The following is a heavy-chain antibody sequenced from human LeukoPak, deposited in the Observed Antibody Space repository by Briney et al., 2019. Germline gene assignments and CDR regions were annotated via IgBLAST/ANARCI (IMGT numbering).Heavy chain of an antibody. CDR2: ISNSGDTV. D-gene: IGHD1-14*01. CDR3: AREAGFGDNWFDP. CDR1: GFAFGNYE. J-gene: IGHJ5*02. V-gene: IGHV3-48*03. Sequence: PGGSLRLSCAASGFAFGNYEMNWVRQAPGKGLEWLSYISNSGDTVYYADSVKGRFTISRDNAQNSLYPQMNNPRAEDTALYYCAREAGFGDNWFDPWGQGTLVTVSS.